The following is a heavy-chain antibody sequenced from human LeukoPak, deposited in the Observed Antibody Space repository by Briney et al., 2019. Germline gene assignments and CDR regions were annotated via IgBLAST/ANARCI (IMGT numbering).Heavy chain of an antibody. CDR3: ARGNDYGDPLDY. V-gene: IGHV1-18*01. Sequence: ASVKVSCKPSGYTFRTHGLSWVRQAPGQGLEWMGWISSYSGNTNYAQKVQGRLTMTTDTSTSTAYMELRSLRSDDTAVYCCARGNDYGDPLDYWGQGAQVTVSS. CDR1: GYTFRTHG. CDR2: ISSYSGNT. D-gene: IGHD4-17*01. J-gene: IGHJ4*02.